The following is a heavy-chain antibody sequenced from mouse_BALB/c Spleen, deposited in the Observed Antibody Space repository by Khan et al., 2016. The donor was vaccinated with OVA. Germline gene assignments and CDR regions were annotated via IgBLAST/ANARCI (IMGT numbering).Heavy chain of an antibody. CDR3: ATYSSNYPYAMDY. CDR2: IWGDGST. Sequence: QVQLKESGPGLVAPSQSLSITCTVSGFSLTTYGVSWVRQPPGKGLEWLGIIWGDGSTNYHSALRSRLSICKDNSKSQVFLKLNSLQTDDTATYYCATYSSNYPYAMDYWGQGTSVTVSS. CDR1: GFSLTTYG. V-gene: IGHV2-3*01. J-gene: IGHJ4*01. D-gene: IGHD2-5*01.